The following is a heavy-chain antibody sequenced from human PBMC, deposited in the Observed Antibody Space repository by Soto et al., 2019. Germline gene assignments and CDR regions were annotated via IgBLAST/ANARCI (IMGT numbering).Heavy chain of an antibody. Sequence: ESGGGVVQPGRSLRLSCAASGFTFSSYGMHWVRQAPGKGLEWVAGIWYDGSNKYYADSVKGRFTISRDNSKNTLYLQINSLRAEDTAVYYCATSYSNRMPSWWRFDAFDIWGQGTMVTVSS. CDR1: GFTFSSYG. J-gene: IGHJ3*02. CDR2: IWYDGSNK. D-gene: IGHD6-13*01. V-gene: IGHV3-33*01. CDR3: ATSYSNRMPSWWRFDAFDI.